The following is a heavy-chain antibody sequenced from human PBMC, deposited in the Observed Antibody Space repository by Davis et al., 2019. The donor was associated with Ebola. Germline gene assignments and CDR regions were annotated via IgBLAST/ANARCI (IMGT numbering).Heavy chain of an antibody. J-gene: IGHJ5*02. V-gene: IGHV4-34*01. CDR3: ARGLGMGWFDP. Sequence: SETLSLTCAVYGGSISGYYWSWIRQPPGRGLEWIGDINHSGSTNYSPSLKSRVTISVDTSKNQFSLKVTSVTAADTAVYYCARGLGMGWFDPWGQGTLVTVSS. D-gene: IGHD6-13*01. CDR1: GGSISGYY. CDR2: INHSGST.